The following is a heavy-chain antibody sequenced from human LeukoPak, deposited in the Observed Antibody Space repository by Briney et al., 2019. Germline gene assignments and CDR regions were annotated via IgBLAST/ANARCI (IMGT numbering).Heavy chain of an antibody. D-gene: IGHD6-19*01. CDR2: ISGSGGST. V-gene: IGHV3-23*01. J-gene: IGHJ6*02. CDR3: AKALGRSGWYYYYYGMDV. Sequence: GGSLRLSCAASGFTISSYAMSWVRQAPGKGLEWVSAISGSGGSTYYADSVKGRFTISRDNSKNTLYLQMNSLRAEDTAVYYCAKALGRSGWYYYYYGMDVWGQGTTVTVSS. CDR1: GFTISSYA.